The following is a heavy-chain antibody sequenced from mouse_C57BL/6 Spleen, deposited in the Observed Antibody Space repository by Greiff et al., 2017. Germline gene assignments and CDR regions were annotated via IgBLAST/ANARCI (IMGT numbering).Heavy chain of an antibody. D-gene: IGHD3-2*02. CDR3: ARRGQLTWFAY. Sequence: VQLQQPGAELVMPGASVKLSCKASGYTFTSYWMRWVKQRPGQGLEWIGEIDPSDSYTNYNQKFKGKSTLTVDKSSSTADMQLSSLTSEDSVVYYCARRGQLTWFAYWGQGTLVTVSA. CDR2: IDPSDSYT. J-gene: IGHJ3*01. CDR1: GYTFTSYW. V-gene: IGHV1-69*01.